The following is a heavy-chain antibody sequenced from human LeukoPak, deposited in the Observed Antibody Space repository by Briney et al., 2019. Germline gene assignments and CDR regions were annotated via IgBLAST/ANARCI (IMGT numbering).Heavy chain of an antibody. CDR2: ISGGGGGT. Sequence: PGGSLRLSCAASGFTFTSYSMNWVRRAPGKGLEWVSTISGGGGGTYYADSVKGRFTISRDNSKNTLYLQVNSLRAEDTAVYYCAKGGKWDVTPFDYWGQGTLVTVSS. CDR3: AKGGKWDVTPFDY. V-gene: IGHV3-23*01. D-gene: IGHD1-26*01. J-gene: IGHJ4*02. CDR1: GFTFTSYS.